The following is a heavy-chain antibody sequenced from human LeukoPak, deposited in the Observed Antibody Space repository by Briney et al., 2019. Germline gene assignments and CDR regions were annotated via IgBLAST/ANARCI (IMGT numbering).Heavy chain of an antibody. CDR1: GFTFSSYS. CDR2: ISSSSSYI. V-gene: IGHV3-21*01. J-gene: IGHJ3*02. CDR3: ARSVDRIDDAFDI. Sequence: GGSLRLSCAASGFTFSSYSMNWVRQAPGKGLEWVSSISSSSSYIYYADSVKGRFTISRDNAKNSLYLQMNSLRAEDTAVYYCARSVDRIDDAFDIWGQGTMVTVSS. D-gene: IGHD2-15*01.